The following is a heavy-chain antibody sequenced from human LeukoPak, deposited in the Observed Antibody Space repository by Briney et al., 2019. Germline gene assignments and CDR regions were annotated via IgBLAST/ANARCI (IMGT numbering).Heavy chain of an antibody. J-gene: IGHJ4*02. CDR3: ASRDIPVEPHYLDF. Sequence: PSETLSLTCTVSGVSVRDYYLTWIRQPPGEGLEWIGYISYRGGTNYNPSLESRVTMSLDTSKNEISLNLNSVTAADTAVYYCASRDIPVEPHYLDFWGQGILVTVSP. CDR1: GVSVRDYY. CDR2: ISYRGGT. D-gene: IGHD2-2*02. V-gene: IGHV4-59*02.